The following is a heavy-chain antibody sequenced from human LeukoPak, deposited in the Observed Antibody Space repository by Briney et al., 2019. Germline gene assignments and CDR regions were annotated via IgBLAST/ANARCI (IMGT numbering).Heavy chain of an antibody. J-gene: IGHJ5*02. CDR3: ARAPPPYFSGGSCYSFT. CDR1: GFTVSSNY. CDR2: IYSGGST. D-gene: IGHD2-15*01. V-gene: IGHV3-53*04. Sequence: GGSLRLSCAASGFTVSSNYMSWVRQAPGKGLEWVSVIYSGGSTYYADSLKGRFTISRHNSKNTLYLQMNNLRAEDTAVYYCARAPPPYFSGGSCYSFTWGQGTLVTVSS.